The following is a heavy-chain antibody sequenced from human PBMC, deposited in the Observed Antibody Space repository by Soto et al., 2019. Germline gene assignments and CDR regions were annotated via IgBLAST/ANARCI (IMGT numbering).Heavy chain of an antibody. CDR3: ARTPIYRGYYYYGMDV. CDR2: ISAYNGKT. CDR1: GYTFTSYG. D-gene: IGHD2-2*02. J-gene: IGHJ6*02. V-gene: IGHV1-18*01. Sequence: GASVKVSCKASGYTFTSYGISWVRQAPGQGLEWMGWISAYNGKTNYAQKLQGRVTMTTDTSTSTAYMELRSLRSEDTAVYYCARTPIYRGYYYYGMDVWGQGTTVTVSS.